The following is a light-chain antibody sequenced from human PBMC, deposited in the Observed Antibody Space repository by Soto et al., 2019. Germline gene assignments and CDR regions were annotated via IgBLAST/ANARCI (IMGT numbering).Light chain of an antibody. Sequence: QSVLTQPASVSGSPGQSITISCTGTNVDVGGYNYVSWYQHHPGKVPKLLIFEVSNRPSGVSNRFSGSKSGNTASLTISGLQSADEADYYCASYTIKTTYVFGSGTKVTVL. CDR2: EVS. CDR3: ASYTIKTTYV. J-gene: IGLJ1*01. V-gene: IGLV2-14*01. CDR1: NVDVGGYNY.